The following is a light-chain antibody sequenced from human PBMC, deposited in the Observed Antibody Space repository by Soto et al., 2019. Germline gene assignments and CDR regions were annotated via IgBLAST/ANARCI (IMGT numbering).Light chain of an antibody. J-gene: IGLJ2*01. Sequence: QSLLTQPASVSGSPGQSITISCTGTSSDVGSYNLVSWYQQHPGKPPKLMIYEVSKRPSGVSNRFSGSKSGNTASLTISGLQAEDEADYYCCSYAGSSTVVFGGGTKLTVL. CDR3: CSYAGSSTVV. V-gene: IGLV2-23*02. CDR1: SSDVGSYNL. CDR2: EVS.